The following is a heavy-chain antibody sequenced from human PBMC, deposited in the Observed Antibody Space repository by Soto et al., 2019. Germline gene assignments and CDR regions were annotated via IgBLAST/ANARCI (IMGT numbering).Heavy chain of an antibody. D-gene: IGHD5-12*01. J-gene: IGHJ6*02. V-gene: IGHV1-18*01. CDR3: ARGGDVNYYHGMDV. Sequence: QVQLVQSGGEVKKPGASVKLSCTASGYTFTSSGISWVRQDPGQGLEWMGWISAYNGKTNYAQNVQGRVTMTTDTSTRTAYMDLRSLRSDDTAVYYCARGGDVNYYHGMDVWGQGTTVTVSS. CDR1: GYTFTSSG. CDR2: ISAYNGKT.